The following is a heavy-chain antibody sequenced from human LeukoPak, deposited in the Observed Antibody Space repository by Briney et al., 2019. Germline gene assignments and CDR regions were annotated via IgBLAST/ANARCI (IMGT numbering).Heavy chain of an antibody. CDR3: ARYSSPVGNCFDP. CDR1: GFTFSSYE. CDR2: ISSDGATI. D-gene: IGHD4-11*01. Sequence: GGSLRLSCAASGFTFSSYEMNWVRQAPGKGLQWVSYISSDGATIHYADSVKGRFTISRDNAKNSLYLQMNSLRAEDTGVYYCARYSSPVGNCFDPWGQGTLVAVSS. J-gene: IGHJ5*02. V-gene: IGHV3-48*03.